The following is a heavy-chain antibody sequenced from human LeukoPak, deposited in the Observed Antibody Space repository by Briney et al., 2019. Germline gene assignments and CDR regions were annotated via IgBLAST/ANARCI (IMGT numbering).Heavy chain of an antibody. D-gene: IGHD4-17*01. Sequence: RTGGSLRLSCAASGFTFSSYAMSWVRQAPGKGLEWVSAISGSGGSTYYADSVKGRFTISRDNSKNTLYLQMNSLRAEDTAVYYCAKTPLMTTVPYFDYWGQGTLVTVSS. CDR2: ISGSGGST. CDR1: GFTFSSYA. J-gene: IGHJ4*02. V-gene: IGHV3-23*01. CDR3: AKTPLMTTVPYFDY.